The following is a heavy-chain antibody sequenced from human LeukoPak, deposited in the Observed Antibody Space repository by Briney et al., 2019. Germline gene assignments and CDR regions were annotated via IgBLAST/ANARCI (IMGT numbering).Heavy chain of an antibody. CDR2: IKQDGSEG. CDR3: ATRSCSISACRASSYHCMDF. D-gene: IGHD2-2*01. Sequence: SGGSLRLSCAASGFTFSSYSMNWVRQAPGKGLEWVANIKQDGSEGYYVDSVKGRFTVSRDNAKSSLYLQLNSLRAEDTAVYYCATRSCSISACRASSYHCMDFWGKGTTVTVSS. J-gene: IGHJ6*03. CDR1: GFTFSSYS. V-gene: IGHV3-7*01.